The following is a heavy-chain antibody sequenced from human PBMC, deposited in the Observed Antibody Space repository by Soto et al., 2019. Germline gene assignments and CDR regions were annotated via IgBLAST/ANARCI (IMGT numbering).Heavy chain of an antibody. J-gene: IGHJ4*02. CDR3: ARHGDYGDSHGDY. CDR2: ISSSSSYI. D-gene: IGHD4-17*01. V-gene: IGHV3-21*01. CDR1: GFTFSSYS. Sequence: EVQLVESGGGLVKPGGSLRLSCAASGFTFSSYSMNWVRQAPGKGLEWVSSISSSSSYIYYADSVKGRFTISRDNAKNSLYLQMNSLRAEDTAVYYCARHGDYGDSHGDYWGQGTLVTVSS.